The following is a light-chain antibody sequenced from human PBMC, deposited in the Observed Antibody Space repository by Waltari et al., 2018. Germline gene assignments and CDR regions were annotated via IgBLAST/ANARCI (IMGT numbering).Light chain of an antibody. CDR2: EVI. CDR3: CSYAGRGTYV. J-gene: IGLJ1*01. V-gene: IGLV2-23*02. Sequence: QSALTQPASVSGTPGQSITISCTGTTSDVGNYDLVSWYQHHPGKAPKLLICEVINRPSGGPRRFSGSKSGSTASLIISGLQPDDEADYYCCSYAGRGTYVFGSGTKVTVL. CDR1: TSDVGNYDL.